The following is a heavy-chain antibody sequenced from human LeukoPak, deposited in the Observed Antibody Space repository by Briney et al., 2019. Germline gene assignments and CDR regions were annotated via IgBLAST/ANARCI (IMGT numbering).Heavy chain of an antibody. J-gene: IGHJ4*02. CDR2: SNPNTGGT. CDR3: ARAPMIVVVFPPRLDF. V-gene: IGHV1-2*02. D-gene: IGHD3-22*01. Sequence: ASVNVSCKTSGYTFTGYYMHWVRQAPGQGLEWMGWSNPNTGGTKYAQKFQGRVTMTFETSIRQACMELSSLRSDDTAVYYCARAPMIVVVFPPRLDFWGQGTLVTVSS. CDR1: GYTFTGYY.